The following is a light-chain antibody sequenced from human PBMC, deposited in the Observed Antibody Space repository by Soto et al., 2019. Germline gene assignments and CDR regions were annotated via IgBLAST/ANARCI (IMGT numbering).Light chain of an antibody. CDR3: QQYHSVPIT. V-gene: IGKV4-1*01. J-gene: IGKJ5*01. CDR2: WAS. Sequence: DIVMTQSPDSLAVSLGERATINCKSSQSVLYRSNSKNYIAWYQQKLGQPPKLLIYWASTRESGVPDRFSGSGSGTDFTLTISSLQAEDVAVYYCQQYHSVPITFGQGTRLEI. CDR1: QSVLYRSNSKNY.